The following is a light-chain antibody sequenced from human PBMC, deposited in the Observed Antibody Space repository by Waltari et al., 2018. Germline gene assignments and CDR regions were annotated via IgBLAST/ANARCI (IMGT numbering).Light chain of an antibody. Sequence: IQMTQSPSALSASVGDRVTISCRASQNFYSNLAWYQQKPGKAPKLLIYAASSLQSGIPSRFSGSGSGTDFTLTISSLQPEDSAAYYCQHYYDNPYSFGQGTKVEI. CDR2: AAS. CDR1: QNFYSN. J-gene: IGKJ2*03. V-gene: IGKV1-6*01. CDR3: QHYYDNPYS.